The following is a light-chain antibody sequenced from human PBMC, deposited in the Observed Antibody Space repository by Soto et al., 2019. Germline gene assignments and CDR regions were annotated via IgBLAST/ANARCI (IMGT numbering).Light chain of an antibody. CDR2: DVS. CDR3: TSYITAGTYV. Sequence: QSALTQPASVSGSPGQSITISCTGTSSDVGSYNYVSWYQQHPGKAPKLMIYDVSNRPSGVSDRFSGSKSGNTASLTISGLKDEDEADYYCTSYITAGTYVFGTGTKLTVL. CDR1: SSDVGSYNY. J-gene: IGLJ1*01. V-gene: IGLV2-14*03.